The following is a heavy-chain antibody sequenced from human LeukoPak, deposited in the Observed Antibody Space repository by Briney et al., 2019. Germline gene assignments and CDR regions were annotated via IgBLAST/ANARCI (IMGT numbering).Heavy chain of an antibody. D-gene: IGHD2-2*01. Sequence: SETLSLTCTVSGVSISGGSYYWGWIRQPRGKGLEWIGSIFYSGSTFYNPSLKSRVTISVDTSKNQFSLKLSSVTAADTALYYCARHTTSWQFFSYWGQGTLVTVSS. CDR3: ARHTTSWQFFSY. CDR1: GVSISGGSYY. V-gene: IGHV4-39*01. CDR2: IFYSGST. J-gene: IGHJ4*02.